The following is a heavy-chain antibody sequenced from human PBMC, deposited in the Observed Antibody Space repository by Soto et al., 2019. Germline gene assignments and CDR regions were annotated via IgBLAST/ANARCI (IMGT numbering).Heavy chain of an antibody. CDR3: ATAEVDH. V-gene: IGHV3-74*01. CDR2: VISDGKTI. CDR1: VFTFANHW. Sequence: PWGSLRFSCASSVFTFANHWMHWVRQAPGKGLEWVSRVISDGKTIDYADSVKGRFTVSRDNAKNTLYLQMNSLRAEDTAVYYCATAEVDHWGPGTMVTVSS. J-gene: IGHJ5*02.